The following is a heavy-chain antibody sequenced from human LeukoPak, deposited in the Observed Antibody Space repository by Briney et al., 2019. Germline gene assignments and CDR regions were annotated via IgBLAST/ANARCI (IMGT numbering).Heavy chain of an antibody. CDR3: ARGPRAAADDY. J-gene: IGHJ4*02. CDR1: GYTFINFA. V-gene: IGHV1-3*01. D-gene: IGHD6-13*01. CDR2: INAGNGNT. Sequence: ASVKVSCKASGYTFINFAINWERQAPGQRPEWLGWINAGNGNTKYSQKFQGRVTITRDTSASTAYMELSNLTSEDTAVYYCARGPRAAADDYWGQGTLVTVSS.